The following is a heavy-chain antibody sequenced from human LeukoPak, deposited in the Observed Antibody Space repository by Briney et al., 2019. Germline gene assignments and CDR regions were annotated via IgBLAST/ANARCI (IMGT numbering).Heavy chain of an antibody. Sequence: GGSLRLSCAASGFTFSSYSMNWVRQAPGKGLEWVSYISSSTSTIYYADSVKGRFTISRDNATNSLYLQMNSLRAEDTAVYSCAKSSSSYYDTSGYLDYWGQGTLVTVSS. V-gene: IGHV3-48*01. CDR2: ISSSTSTI. J-gene: IGHJ4*02. CDR3: AKSSSSYYDTSGYLDY. D-gene: IGHD3-22*01. CDR1: GFTFSSYS.